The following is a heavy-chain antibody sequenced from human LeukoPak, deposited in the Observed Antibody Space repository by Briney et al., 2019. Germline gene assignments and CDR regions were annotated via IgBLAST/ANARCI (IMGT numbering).Heavy chain of an antibody. CDR2: IYYSGST. J-gene: IGHJ6*02. D-gene: IGHD2-2*01. V-gene: IGHV4-59*01. CDR3: ARERAQPLFYGMDV. CDR1: GGSISSYY. Sequence: SETLSLTCTVSGGSISSYYWSRIRQPPGKGLEWIGYIYYSGSTNYNPSLKSRVTISVDTSKNQFSLKLSSVTAADTAVYYCARERAQPLFYGMDVWGQGTTVTVSS.